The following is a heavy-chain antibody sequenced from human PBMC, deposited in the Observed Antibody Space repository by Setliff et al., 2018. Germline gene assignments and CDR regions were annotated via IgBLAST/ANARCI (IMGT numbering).Heavy chain of an antibody. CDR3: VREGVDRRSSTDYRYYMDV. CDR2: TIPMFGTT. Sequence: SVKVSCKASGGTFISFGISWVRQAPGQGLEWMGGTIPMFGTTDYAQKFQGRVTIMTDESTSTAFMELSSLRSDDTAVYYCVREGVDRRSSTDYRYYMDVWGKGTTVTVSS. D-gene: IGHD6-6*01. J-gene: IGHJ6*03. CDR1: GGTFISFG. V-gene: IGHV1-69*05.